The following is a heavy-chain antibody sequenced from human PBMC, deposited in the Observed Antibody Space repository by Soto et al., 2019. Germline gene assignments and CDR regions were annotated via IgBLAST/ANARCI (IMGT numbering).Heavy chain of an antibody. D-gene: IGHD1-26*01. Sequence: ASVKVSCKASGGTFSSYAISWVRQAPGQGLEWMGGIIPIFGTANYAQKFQGRVTITADKSTSTAYMELSSLRSEDTAVYYCARILVGATGDTDYWGQGTLVTVSS. J-gene: IGHJ4*02. CDR2: IIPIFGTA. CDR3: ARILVGATGDTDY. CDR1: GGTFSSYA. V-gene: IGHV1-69*06.